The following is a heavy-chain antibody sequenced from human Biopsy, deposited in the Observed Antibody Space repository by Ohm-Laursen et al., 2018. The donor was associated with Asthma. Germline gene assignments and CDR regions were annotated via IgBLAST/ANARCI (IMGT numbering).Heavy chain of an antibody. CDR3: ARGDWYGSASNGY. CDR2: LSYNGNNK. D-gene: IGHD6-6*01. V-gene: IGHV3-30*03. CDR1: RFILSNYD. Sequence: SLRLSCSASRFILSNYDMHWVRQAPGKGLEWVAVLSYNGNNKYYADSVRGRFTISRDNSENTLYLQMNSLRVEDTAVYYCARGDWYGSASNGYWGQGTLVTVSA. J-gene: IGHJ4*02.